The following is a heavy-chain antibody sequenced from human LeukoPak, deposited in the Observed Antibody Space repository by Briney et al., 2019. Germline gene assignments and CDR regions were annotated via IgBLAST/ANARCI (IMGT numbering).Heavy chain of an antibody. CDR3: ARLGVRGIDY. CDR1: GDSVSSNKSA. Sequence: SQTLSLSSVLSGDSVSSNKSAWNWVRQSPARGLEWLGRTYYRFQWYNDYAVPVKSRIIINPDTSQNRFSLQLNPVTPKDTAVYYCARLGVRGIDYWGQGTLVTVSS. V-gene: IGHV6-1*01. J-gene: IGHJ4*02. D-gene: IGHD3-10*02. CDR2: TYYRFQWYN.